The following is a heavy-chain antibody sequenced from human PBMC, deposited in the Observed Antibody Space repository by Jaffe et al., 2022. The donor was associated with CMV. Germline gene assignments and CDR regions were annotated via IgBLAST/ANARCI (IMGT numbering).Heavy chain of an antibody. CDR3: ARVLVEGFLVNYDFWSGYYKGNAFDI. Sequence: QVQLQESGPGLVKPSGTLSLTCAVSGGSISSSNWWSWVRQPPGKGLEWIGEIYHSGSTNYNPSLKSRVTISVDKSKNQFSLKLSSVTAADTAVYYCARVLVEGFLVNYDFWSGYYKGNAFDIWGQGTMVTVSS. CDR1: GGSISSSNW. J-gene: IGHJ3*02. D-gene: IGHD3-3*01. V-gene: IGHV4-4*02. CDR2: IYHSGST.